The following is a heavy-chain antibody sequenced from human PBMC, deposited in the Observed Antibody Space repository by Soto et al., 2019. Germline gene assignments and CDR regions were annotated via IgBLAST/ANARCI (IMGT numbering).Heavy chain of an antibody. J-gene: IGHJ3*02. CDR3: ARSSVDSIMGGAFDI. CDR2: IIPILGIA. D-gene: IGHD5-18*01. CDR1: GGTFSSYT. V-gene: IGHV1-69*02. Sequence: QVQLVQSGAEVKKPGSSVKVSCKASGGTFSSYTITWVRQAPGQGLEWMGRIIPILGIANYAQRFQGRVTITADKSTSTAYMELSSLRSEDTAVYYCARSSVDSIMGGAFDIWGQGTMVTVSS.